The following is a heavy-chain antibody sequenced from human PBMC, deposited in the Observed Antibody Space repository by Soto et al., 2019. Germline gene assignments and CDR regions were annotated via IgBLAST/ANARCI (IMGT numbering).Heavy chain of an antibody. CDR1: GFTFSSYG. D-gene: IGHD6-13*01. CDR3: ARDRESSSWYGYYYYYGMDV. V-gene: IGHV3-33*01. J-gene: IGHJ6*02. CDR2: IWYDGSNK. Sequence: QVQLVESGGGVVQPGRSLRLSCAASGFTFSSYGMHWVRQAPGKGLEWVAVIWYDGSNKYYADSVKGRFTISRDNSKNTLYRQMKSLRAEDTAVYYCARDRESSSWYGYYYYYGMDVWGQGTTVTVSS.